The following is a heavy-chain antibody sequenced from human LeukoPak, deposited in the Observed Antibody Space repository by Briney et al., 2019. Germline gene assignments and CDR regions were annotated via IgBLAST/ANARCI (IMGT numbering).Heavy chain of an antibody. J-gene: IGHJ3*02. V-gene: IGHV3-23*01. CDR3: AKDPDIVVVPAAMPGAFDI. D-gene: IGHD2-2*01. Sequence: QSGGSLRLSCAASGFTFSSYAMSWVRQAPGKGLEWVSAISGSGGSTYYADSVKGRFTISRDNSKSTLYLQMNSLRAEDTAVYYCAKDPDIVVVPAAMPGAFDIWGQGTMVTVSS. CDR2: ISGSGGST. CDR1: GFTFSSYA.